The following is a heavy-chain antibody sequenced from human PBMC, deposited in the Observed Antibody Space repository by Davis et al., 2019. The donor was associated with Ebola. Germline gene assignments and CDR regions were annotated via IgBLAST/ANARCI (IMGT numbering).Heavy chain of an antibody. Sequence: PSETLSLTCTVSGGSISSGDYYWSWIRQPPGKGLEWIGYIYYSGSTYYNPSLKSRVTISVDTSKNQFSLKLSSVTAADTAVYYCARDLWYGFPMTKHYFDYWGQGTLVTVSS. V-gene: IGHV4-30-4*02. CDR3: ARDLWYGFPMTKHYFDY. CDR1: GGSISSGDYY. CDR2: IYYSGST. D-gene: IGHD3-10*01. J-gene: IGHJ4*02.